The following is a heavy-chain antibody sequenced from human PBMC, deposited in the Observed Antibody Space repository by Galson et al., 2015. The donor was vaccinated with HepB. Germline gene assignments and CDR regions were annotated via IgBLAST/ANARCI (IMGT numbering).Heavy chain of an antibody. CDR3: AKDLDTMIVVVPYYYYGMDV. Sequence: LRLSCAASGFTFSSYAMSWVRQAPGKGLEWVSAISGSGGSTYYADSVKGRFTISRDNSKNTLYLQMNSLRAEDTAVYYCAKDLDTMIVVVPYYYYGMDVWGQGTTVTVSS. J-gene: IGHJ6*02. V-gene: IGHV3-23*01. CDR1: GFTFSSYA. D-gene: IGHD3-22*01. CDR2: ISGSGGST.